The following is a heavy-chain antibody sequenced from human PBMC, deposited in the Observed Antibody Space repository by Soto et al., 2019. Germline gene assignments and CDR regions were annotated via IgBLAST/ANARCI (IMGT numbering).Heavy chain of an antibody. CDR3: ARGRYCRSTRCLPDRFAP. CDR2: IIPILGIA. Sequence: QVQLVQSGAEVKKPGSSVKVSCKASGGTFSSYTISWVRQAPGQGLEWMGRIIPILGIANYAQKFQGRVTITADKSTSTAYMELSSLRSDDTAVYYCARGRYCRSTRCLPDRFAPWGQGTLVTVSS. CDR1: GGTFSSYT. J-gene: IGHJ5*02. V-gene: IGHV1-69*02. D-gene: IGHD2-2*01.